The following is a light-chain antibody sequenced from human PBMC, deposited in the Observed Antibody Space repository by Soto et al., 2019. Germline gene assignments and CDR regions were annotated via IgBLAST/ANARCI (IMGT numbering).Light chain of an antibody. CDR2: AAS. Sequence: EIVMTQSPATLSVSPGERATLSCRASQRISSNLAWYQHKTGQAPSLLIYAASTRATGILARFSGSGSETEFTLTISSLQSEDFAVYYCQYYKYFPLCTFCQGTTLEIK. V-gene: IGKV3-15*01. CDR3: QYYKYFPLCT. CDR1: QRISSN. J-gene: IGKJ1*01.